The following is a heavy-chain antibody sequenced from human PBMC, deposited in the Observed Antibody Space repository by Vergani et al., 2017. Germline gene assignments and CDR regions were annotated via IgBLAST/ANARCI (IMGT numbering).Heavy chain of an antibody. CDR1: GFTFSSYA. J-gene: IGHJ4*02. V-gene: IGHV3-23*01. CDR3: AKDYYDSSNKPYYFDY. CDR2: ISGSGGST. D-gene: IGHD3-22*01. Sequence: EVQLLESGGGLVQPGGSLRLSCAASGFTFSSYAMSWVRQAPGKGLEWVSAISGSGGSTYYADSVKGRFTISRDNSKNTLYLQMNSLRAEDTAVYYCAKDYYDSSNKPYYFDYWGQGTLVTVSS.